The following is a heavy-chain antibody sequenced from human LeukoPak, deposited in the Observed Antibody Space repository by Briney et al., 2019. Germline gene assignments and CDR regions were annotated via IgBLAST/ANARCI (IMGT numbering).Heavy chain of an antibody. J-gene: IGHJ6*03. CDR3: ARRPITMVRGVITYYYMDV. V-gene: IGHV1-69*05. CDR1: GGTFSSYA. Sequence: EASVKVSCKASGGTFSSYAISWVRQAPGQGLEWMGGIIPIFGTANYAQKFQGRVTITTDESTSTAYMELSSLRSEDTAVYYCARRPITMVRGVITYYYMDVWGKGTTVTVSS. D-gene: IGHD3-10*01. CDR2: IIPIFGTA.